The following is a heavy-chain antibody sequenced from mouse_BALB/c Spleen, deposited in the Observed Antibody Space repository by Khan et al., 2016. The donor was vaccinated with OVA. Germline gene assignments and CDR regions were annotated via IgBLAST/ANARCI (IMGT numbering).Heavy chain of an antibody. CDR3: ARTARIDY. Sequence: QLEESGPGLVKPSQSLSLTCTVTGYSITSGYVWYWIRQFPGNKLEWMGYISYSGSTNYNPSLKSRISITRDTSKNQFFLQLNSLTTEDTATYCCARTARIDYWGQGTTLTVSS. D-gene: IGHD1-2*01. CDR2: ISYSGST. J-gene: IGHJ2*01. V-gene: IGHV3-2*02. CDR1: GYSITSGYV.